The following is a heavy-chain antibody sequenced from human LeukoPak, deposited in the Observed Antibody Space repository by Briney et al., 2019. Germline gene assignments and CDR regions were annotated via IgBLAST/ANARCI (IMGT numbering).Heavy chain of an antibody. V-gene: IGHV3-21*01. CDR2: ISSSSSYI. J-gene: IGHJ4*02. CDR1: GFTFSSYS. D-gene: IGHD6-19*01. Sequence: PGGSLRLSCAASGFTFSSYSMNWVRQAPGKGLEWVSSISSSSSYIYYADSVKGRFTISRDNAKNSLDLQMNSLRAEDTAVYYCARAPRGIAVAGTLFDYWGQGTLVTVSS. CDR3: ARAPRGIAVAGTLFDY.